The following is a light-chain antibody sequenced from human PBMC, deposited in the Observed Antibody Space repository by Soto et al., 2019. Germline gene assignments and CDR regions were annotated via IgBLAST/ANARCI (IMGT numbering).Light chain of an antibody. CDR1: QTISSW. V-gene: IGKV1-5*03. Sequence: QMTQSPSTLSGSVGDRVTITCRASQTISSWLAWYQQKPGKAPKLLIYKASTLKSGVPSRFSGSGSGTEFTLTISSLQPDDFATYYCQHYNSYSEAFGQGTK. CDR2: KAS. J-gene: IGKJ1*01. CDR3: QHYNSYSEA.